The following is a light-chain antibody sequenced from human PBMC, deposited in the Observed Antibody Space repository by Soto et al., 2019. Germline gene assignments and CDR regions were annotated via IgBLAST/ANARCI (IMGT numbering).Light chain of an antibody. Sequence: QSALTQPASVSGSPGQSITISCTGTSSDVGNYNYVSWFQQHPGKAPKLMIYEVNNRSSGVSDRFIGSKSGNTASLTISGLQAEDEADYYCRSYTRSSTSYVFGTGTKLTAL. CDR1: SSDVGNYNY. CDR2: EVN. CDR3: RSYTRSSTSYV. V-gene: IGLV2-14*01. J-gene: IGLJ1*01.